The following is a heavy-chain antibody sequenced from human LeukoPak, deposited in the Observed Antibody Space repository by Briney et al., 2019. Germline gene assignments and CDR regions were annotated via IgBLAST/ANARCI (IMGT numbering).Heavy chain of an antibody. CDR3: ARELRGYFDY. CDR1: GGSISSYY. V-gene: IGHV4-59*08. D-gene: IGHD1-26*01. CDR2: LYYSGST. Sequence: PSETLSLTCTVSGGSISSYYWSWIRQPPGKGLEWIGYLYYSGSTNYNPSLKSRVTISLDTSKNQFSLKLSSVTAADTAVYYCARELRGYFDYWGQGTLVTVSS. J-gene: IGHJ4*02.